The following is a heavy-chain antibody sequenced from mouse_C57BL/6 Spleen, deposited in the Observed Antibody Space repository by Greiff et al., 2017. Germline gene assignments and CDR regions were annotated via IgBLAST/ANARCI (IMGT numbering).Heavy chain of an antibody. CDR3: TRDGYFDY. J-gene: IGHJ2*01. D-gene: IGHD2-3*01. V-gene: IGHV6-3*01. Sequence: DVMLVESGGGLVQPGGSMKLSCVASGFTFSNYWMNWVRQSPEKGLEWVAQIRLKSDNYTTHYAESVKGRFTISRDDSKSSVYLKMNNLRAEDTGIYYCTRDGYFDYWGQGTTLTVSS. CDR1: GFTFSNYW. CDR2: IRLKSDNYTT.